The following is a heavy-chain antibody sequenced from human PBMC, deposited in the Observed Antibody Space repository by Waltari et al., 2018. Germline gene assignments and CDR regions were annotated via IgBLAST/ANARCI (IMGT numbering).Heavy chain of an antibody. Sequence: QVQLVQSGAEVKKPGSSVKVSCKASGGTFSSYAISWVRQAPGQGLEWMGGIIPSFGTVNDAQKCQGRVTITTDESTSTAYMELSSLRSEDTAVYYCARGAYYDSSGYYDYWGQGTLVTVSS. D-gene: IGHD3-22*01. J-gene: IGHJ4*02. CDR2: IIPSFGTV. CDR3: ARGAYYDSSGYYDY. V-gene: IGHV1-69*05. CDR1: GGTFSSYA.